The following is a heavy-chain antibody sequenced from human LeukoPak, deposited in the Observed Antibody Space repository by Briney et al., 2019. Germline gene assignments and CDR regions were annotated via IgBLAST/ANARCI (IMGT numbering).Heavy chain of an antibody. V-gene: IGHV1-2*02. CDR1: GYTFIGYY. CDR3: ARVEEEDY. CDR2: IDPKSGAT. Sequence: ASVKVSCKASGYTFIGYYMHWVRQAPGQGLEWMGWIDPKSGATKYAQKFQGRVTMTRDTSISTAYMELSRLRSDDTAVYYCARVEEEDYWGQGTLVTVSS. J-gene: IGHJ4*02.